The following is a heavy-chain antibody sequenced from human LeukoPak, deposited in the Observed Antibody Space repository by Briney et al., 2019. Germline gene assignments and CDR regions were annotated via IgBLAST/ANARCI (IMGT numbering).Heavy chain of an antibody. V-gene: IGHV1-18*01. CDR1: GYSFTDYS. CDR3: ARDCLPYNNAPVGPGY. CDR2: IGTYGGNT. Sequence: GASVKVSCKASGYSFTDYSISWVRQAPGQGLEWMGWIGTYGGNTNYAQNFQGRVTMTTDTSTSTAYMELTSLTSDDTAVFYCARDCLPYNNAPVGPGYWGQGTLVTVSS. D-gene: IGHD1-14*01. J-gene: IGHJ4*02.